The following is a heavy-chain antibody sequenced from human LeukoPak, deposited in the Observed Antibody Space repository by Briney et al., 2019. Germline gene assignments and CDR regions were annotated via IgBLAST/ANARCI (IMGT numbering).Heavy chain of an antibody. J-gene: IGHJ6*02. D-gene: IGHD1-26*01. CDR3: ARDRRGSFYTFDL. CDR1: GASINGYF. V-gene: IGHV4-59*01. Sequence: SETLSLTCSASGASINGYFWSWVRQTPEKGLEWIGYVSHTGATTSNPTLKSRVSITIDTSESQISLTMTSVTAADSALYYCARDRRGSFYTFDLWGPGTTVSVS. CDR2: VSHTGAT.